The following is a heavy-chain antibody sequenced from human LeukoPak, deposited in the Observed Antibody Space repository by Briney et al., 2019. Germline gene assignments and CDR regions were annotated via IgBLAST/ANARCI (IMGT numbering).Heavy chain of an antibody. J-gene: IGHJ4*02. CDR3: AREFAMGAGDY. CDR1: GFTFSSYS. V-gene: IGHV3-21*01. Sequence: GGSLRLSCAPSGFTFSSYSMNWVRQAPGKGREWVSSISSSSSYIYHADSVKGRFTISRDNARNSLYLQMNSLRAEDTAVYYCAREFAMGAGDYWGQGTLVTVSS. D-gene: IGHD1-26*01. CDR2: ISSSSSYI.